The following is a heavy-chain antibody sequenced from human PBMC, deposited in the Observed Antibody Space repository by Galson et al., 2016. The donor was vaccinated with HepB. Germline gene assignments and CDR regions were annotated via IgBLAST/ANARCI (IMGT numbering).Heavy chain of an antibody. Sequence: SLRLSCAASGFTFSNYEMNWVRQAPGKGLEWVSYISTGGTTIYYSDSVNGRFTISRDNAKNSLFLQMNSLRAEDTAIYYCAKEMPSRRFNFDIWGQGTLVTVSS. CDR2: ISTGGTTI. J-gene: IGHJ3*02. D-gene: IGHD2-2*01. CDR1: GFTFSNYE. V-gene: IGHV3-48*03. CDR3: AKEMPSRRFNFDI.